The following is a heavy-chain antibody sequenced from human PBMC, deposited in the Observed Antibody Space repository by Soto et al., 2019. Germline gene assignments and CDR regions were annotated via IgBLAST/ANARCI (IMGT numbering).Heavy chain of an antibody. CDR3: ARHVKGGYYYLDY. D-gene: IGHD3-22*01. CDR1: GGSISSGGYS. V-gene: IGHV4-39*01. J-gene: IGHJ4*02. CDR2: VYYSGST. Sequence: SETLSLTCAVSGGSISSGGYSWSWIRQPPGKGLEWIGSVYYSGSTYYNPSLKSRVTISVHTSKNQFSLKLSSVTAADTAVYYCARHVKGGYYYLDYWGQGSLVTVSS.